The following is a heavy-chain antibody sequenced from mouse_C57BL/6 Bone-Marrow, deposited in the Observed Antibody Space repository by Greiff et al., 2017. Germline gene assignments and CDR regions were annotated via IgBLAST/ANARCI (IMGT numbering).Heavy chain of an antibody. CDR3: TRGGYWYFDV. Sequence: VQLQQSGAELVRPGASVTLSCKASGYTFTDYEMHWVKQTPVHGLEWIGAIDPETGGTAYNQKFKGKAILTADKSSSTAYMALRSLTSEDSAVYYCTRGGYWYFDVWGTGTTVTVTA. CDR1: GYTFTDYE. J-gene: IGHJ1*03. V-gene: IGHV1-15*01. CDR2: IDPETGGT.